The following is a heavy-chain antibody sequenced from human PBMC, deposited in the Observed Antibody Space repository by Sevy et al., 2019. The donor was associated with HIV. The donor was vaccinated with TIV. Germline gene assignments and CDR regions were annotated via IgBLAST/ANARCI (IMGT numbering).Heavy chain of an antibody. CDR3: ARNKSRREGEYWFDP. D-gene: IGHD1-26*01. CDR2: NYYTGST. Sequence: SETLSLTCTVSGGSISSGAYYWSWIRQHPGTGLECIGYNYYTGSTYHNPSLRSRFTMSVDTSKNQFSLRLSCVTAADTAVYYCARNKSRREGEYWFDPWGQGTMVTVSS. J-gene: IGHJ5*02. V-gene: IGHV4-31*03. CDR1: GGSISSGAYY.